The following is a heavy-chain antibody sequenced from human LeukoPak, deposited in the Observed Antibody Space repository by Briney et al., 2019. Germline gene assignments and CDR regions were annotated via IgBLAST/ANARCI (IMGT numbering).Heavy chain of an antibody. CDR3: ARDLGYYYGSGRSPRYYFDY. J-gene: IGHJ4*02. D-gene: IGHD3-10*01. CDR1: GGSISDYH. Sequence: SETLSLTCTLSGGSISDYHRNCIRKPPGKRLEWVGYISYSGSTNYKPSLKTRVTISLDKSKNHFSLKLNSLTAADTAVYYCARDLGYYYGSGRSPRYYFDYWGQGTLVTVSS. CDR2: ISYSGST. V-gene: IGHV4-59*01.